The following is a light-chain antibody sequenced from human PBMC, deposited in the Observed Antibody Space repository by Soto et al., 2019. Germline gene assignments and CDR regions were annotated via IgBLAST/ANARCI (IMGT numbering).Light chain of an antibody. CDR2: DVS. Sequence: QSVLTQPASLSGSPGQSITISCSGTSRDIGAYNLVSWYQQHPGKAPKLLIYDVSSRPSGLSNRFSGSKSGNTASLIISGLQAEDEADYYCASYTNSITYVFGSGTKVTVL. J-gene: IGLJ1*01. CDR3: ASYTNSITYV. CDR1: SRDIGAYNL. V-gene: IGLV2-14*03.